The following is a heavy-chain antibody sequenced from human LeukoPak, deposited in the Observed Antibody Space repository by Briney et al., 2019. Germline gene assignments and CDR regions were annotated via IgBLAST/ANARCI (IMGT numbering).Heavy chain of an antibody. Sequence: SETLSLTCTVSGGSISSGDYYWSWIRQPPGKGLEWIGYIYYSGSTYYNPSLKSRVTISVDTSKNQFSLKLSSVTAADTAVYYCARAQAIVGASLWGQGTLVTVSS. CDR3: ARAQAIVGASL. D-gene: IGHD1-26*01. V-gene: IGHV4-30-4*08. CDR2: IYYSGST. J-gene: IGHJ4*02. CDR1: GGSISSGDYY.